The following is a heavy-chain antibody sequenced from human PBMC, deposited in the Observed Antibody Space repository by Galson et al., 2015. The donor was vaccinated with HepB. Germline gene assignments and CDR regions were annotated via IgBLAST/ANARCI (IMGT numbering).Heavy chain of an antibody. J-gene: IGHJ4*02. CDR2: ISGSGGST. D-gene: IGHD2-2*01. CDR1: GFTFSSYA. Sequence: SLRLSCAASGFTFSSYAMSWVRQAPGKGLEWVSAISGSGGSTYHADSVKGRFTISRDNSKNTLYLQMNSLRAEDTAVYYCAKAVPAAMGYFDYWGQGTLVTVSS. CDR3: AKAVPAAMGYFDY. V-gene: IGHV3-23*01.